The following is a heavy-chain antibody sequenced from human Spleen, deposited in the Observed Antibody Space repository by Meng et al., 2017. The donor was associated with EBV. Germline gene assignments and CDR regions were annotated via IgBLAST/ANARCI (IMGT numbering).Heavy chain of an antibody. J-gene: IGHJ4*02. D-gene: IGHD3-10*01. V-gene: IGHV4-4*02. CDR2: IYHSGSS. CDR3: ARVELGSAYYFDY. CDR1: GGSITETNW. Sequence: QVQLQESSPGLVKPSGTLSLTCTVSGGSITETNWWGWVRQSPGKGLEWIGEIYHSGSSKYNPSFNSRVTISVDKSKNQFSLKVTSVTAADTAMYYCARVELGSAYYFDYWGQGTLVTVSS.